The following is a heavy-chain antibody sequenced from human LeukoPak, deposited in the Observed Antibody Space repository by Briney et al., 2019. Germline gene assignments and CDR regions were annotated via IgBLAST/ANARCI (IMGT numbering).Heavy chain of an antibody. Sequence: GGSLRLSCAASGFTFSSYWMSWVRQAPGKGLEWVSNIKPDGSEKYYVDSVKGRFTISRDNPRNSLYLQMNSLSAEDTAVYYCATAYYYATADWGQGTLVTVSS. D-gene: IGHD3-10*01. CDR1: GFTFSSYW. CDR3: ATAYYYATAD. CDR2: IKPDGSEK. V-gene: IGHV3-7*01. J-gene: IGHJ4*02.